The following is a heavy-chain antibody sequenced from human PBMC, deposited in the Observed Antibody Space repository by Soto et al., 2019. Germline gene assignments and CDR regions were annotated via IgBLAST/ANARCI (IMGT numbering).Heavy chain of an antibody. CDR1: GYSFTSYW. CDR3: ARRKVVVVAATRTYWFDP. D-gene: IGHD2-15*01. CDR2: IYPGDSDT. J-gene: IGHJ5*02. Sequence: GESLKISCKGSGYSFTSYWIGWVRQMPGKGLEWMGIIYPGDSDTRYSPSFQGQVTISADKSISTAYLQWSSLKASDTAMYYCARRKVVVVAATRTYWFDPWGQGTLVTVSS. V-gene: IGHV5-51*01.